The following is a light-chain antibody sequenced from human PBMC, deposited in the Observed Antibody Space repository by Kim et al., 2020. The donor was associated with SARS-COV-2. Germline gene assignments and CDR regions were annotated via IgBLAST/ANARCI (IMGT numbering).Light chain of an antibody. CDR2: SNN. J-gene: IGLJ1*01. CDR1: ASNIGSNT. V-gene: IGLV1-44*01. Sequence: GQRVTISCSGSASNIGSNTVNWYQQLPGTAPKLLIYSNNQRPSGVPDRFSGSKSGTSASLAISVLQSEDEADYYCAAWDDSLNGHVFGTGTKVTVL. CDR3: AAWDDSLNGHV.